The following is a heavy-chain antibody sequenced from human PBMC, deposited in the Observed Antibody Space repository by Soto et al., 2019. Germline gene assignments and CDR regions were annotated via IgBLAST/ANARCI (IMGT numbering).Heavy chain of an antibody. CDR2: IYYSGST. CDR3: AREGGSY. V-gene: IGHV4-59*01. CDR1: GGSISSYY. J-gene: IGHJ4*02. D-gene: IGHD1-26*01. Sequence: KTSETLSLTCTVSGGSISSYYWSWIRQPPGKGLEWIGYIYYSGSTNYNPSLKSRVTISVDTSKNQFSLKLSSVTAADTAVYYCAREGGSYWGQGTLVTVSS.